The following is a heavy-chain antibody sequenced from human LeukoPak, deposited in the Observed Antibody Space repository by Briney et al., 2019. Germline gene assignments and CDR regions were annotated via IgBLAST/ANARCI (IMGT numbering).Heavy chain of an antibody. Sequence: GGSLRLSCTASVFIFGDYAMRWVRRAAGKGLEWVGLFRSKAYGGTTEYAASVKGRFTISRDDSKSIAYLQINSLKIEDTAVYYCTTDAMSGGSYFGGGDHDYWGQGTLVTVSS. D-gene: IGHD1-26*01. CDR1: VFIFGDYA. CDR2: FRSKAYGGTT. CDR3: TTDAMSGGSYFGGGDHDY. J-gene: IGHJ4*02. V-gene: IGHV3-49*04.